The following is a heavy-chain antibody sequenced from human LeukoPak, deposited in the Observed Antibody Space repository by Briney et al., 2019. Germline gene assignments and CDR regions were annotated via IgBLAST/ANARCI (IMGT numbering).Heavy chain of an antibody. CDR2: IYYSGNT. CDR3: ATLVSTRYYFDY. CDR1: GVSISSTIYY. Sequence: PSETLSLTCSVSGVSISSTIYYWGWIRQPPGKGLEWIGSIYYSGNTYYNPSLKSRVTISVDASKNQFSLRLTSVTAADTAVYFCATLVSTRYYFDYWGQGTLVTVSS. J-gene: IGHJ4*02. V-gene: IGHV4-39*01. D-gene: IGHD5/OR15-5a*01.